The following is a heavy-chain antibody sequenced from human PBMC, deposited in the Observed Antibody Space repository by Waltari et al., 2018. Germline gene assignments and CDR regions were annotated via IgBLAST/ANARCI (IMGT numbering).Heavy chain of an antibody. V-gene: IGHV3-53*01. CDR2: IYSGGST. CDR3: ARGAHDFWSGYYYYGMDV. Sequence: EVQLVESGGGLIQPGGSLRLSCAASGFTVSSNYMSWVRQAPGRGLAWVSVIYSGGSTYYADSVKGRFTISRDNSKNTLYLQMNSLRAEDTAVYYCARGAHDFWSGYYYYGMDVWGQGTTVTVSS. CDR1: GFTVSSNY. J-gene: IGHJ6*02. D-gene: IGHD3-3*01.